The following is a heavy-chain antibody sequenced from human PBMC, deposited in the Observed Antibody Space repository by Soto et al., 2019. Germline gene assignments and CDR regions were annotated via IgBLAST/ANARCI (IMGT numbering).Heavy chain of an antibody. V-gene: IGHV4-59*01. D-gene: IGHD2-15*01. CDR1: GGSISSYY. CDR3: ARLGGGRGYYYYGMDV. CDR2: IYYSGST. J-gene: IGHJ6*02. Sequence: PSETLSLTCTVSGGSISSYYWSWIRQPPGKGLEWIGYIYYSGSTNYNPSLKSRVTISVDTSKDQFSLKLSSVTAADTAVYYCARLGGGRGYYYYGMDVWGQGTTVTVS.